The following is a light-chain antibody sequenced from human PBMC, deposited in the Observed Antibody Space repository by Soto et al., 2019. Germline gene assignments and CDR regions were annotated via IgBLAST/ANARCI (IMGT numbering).Light chain of an antibody. Sequence: EIVLTQSPGTLSLSPGERATLSCRASQSVSSSYLAWYQQKPGQAPRLLIYGASSRATGIPVRFSGSGSGTDFTLTISRLEPEDFAVYYCHQYDSSPWTFGQGTKVDIK. CDR1: QSVSSSY. CDR3: HQYDSSPWT. J-gene: IGKJ1*01. V-gene: IGKV3-20*01. CDR2: GAS.